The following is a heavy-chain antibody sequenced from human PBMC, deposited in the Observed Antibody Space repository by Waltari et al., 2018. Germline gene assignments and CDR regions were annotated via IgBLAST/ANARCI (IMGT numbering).Heavy chain of an antibody. CDR3: ASDRVVARTFLRFFDP. Sequence: QVQLVQSGAEVKKPGASVKVSCKASGYTFTGYYMHWVRQAPGQGLEWMGPINLTSGGTNYAQKVQGRVHKTRDTSMSTAYMGLCRLKSGDTAAYYGASDRVVARTFLRFFDPWGQGTLVTVSS. J-gene: IGHJ5*02. V-gene: IGHV1-2*06. CDR2: INLTSGGT. CDR1: GYTFTGYY. D-gene: IGHD2-15*01.